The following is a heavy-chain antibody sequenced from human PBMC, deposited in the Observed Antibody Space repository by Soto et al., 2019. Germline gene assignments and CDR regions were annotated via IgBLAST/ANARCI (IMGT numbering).Heavy chain of an antibody. Sequence: GGSLRLSCAASGFTFSSYGMHWVRQAPGKGLEWVAVIWYDGSNKYYADSVKGRFTISRDNSKNTLYLQMNSLRAEDTAVYYCARSLDDSGDDAFDIWGQGTMVTVSS. CDR1: GFTFSSYG. CDR3: ARSLDDSGDDAFDI. J-gene: IGHJ3*02. D-gene: IGHD3-22*01. V-gene: IGHV3-33*01. CDR2: IWYDGSNK.